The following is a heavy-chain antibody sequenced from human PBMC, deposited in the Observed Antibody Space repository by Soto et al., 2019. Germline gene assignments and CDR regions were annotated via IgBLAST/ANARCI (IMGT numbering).Heavy chain of an antibody. Sequence: ASVKVSCNASGGTFSSYAISWVRQAPGQGLEWMGGIIPIFGTANYAQKFQGRVTITADKSTSTAYMELSSLRSEDTAVYYCARAWLRYFDWLLYYGMDVWGQGTTVTVSS. V-gene: IGHV1-69*06. CDR3: ARAWLRYFDWLLYYGMDV. CDR2: IIPIFGTA. D-gene: IGHD3-9*01. J-gene: IGHJ6*02. CDR1: GGTFSSYA.